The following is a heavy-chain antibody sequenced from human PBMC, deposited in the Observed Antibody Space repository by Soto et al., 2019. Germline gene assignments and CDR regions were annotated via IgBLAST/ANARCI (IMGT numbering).Heavy chain of an antibody. J-gene: IGHJ4*01. D-gene: IGHD7-27*01. Sequence: QLRLQESGPGLVKPSETLSLTCTVSGGFIRSYYWGWIRRPPGKGLGWIGSIYYSGSTYYNPSLKSRVTISVDTSKIQFTLKLRSVTAADTAVYYCASRWGYSFDYCGHRTLVTVSS. CDR1: GGFIRSYY. V-gene: IGHV4-39*01. CDR2: IYYSGST. CDR3: ASRWGYSFDY.